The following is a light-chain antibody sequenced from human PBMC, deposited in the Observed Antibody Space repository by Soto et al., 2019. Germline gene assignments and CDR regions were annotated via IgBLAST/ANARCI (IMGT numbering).Light chain of an antibody. CDR2: EVS. Sequence: QSVLTQPASVSGSPGQSITISRTGTSSDVGGYNYVSWYQQHPGKAPKLIIYEVSNRPSGVSNRFSGSKSGNTASLTISGLQAEDEADYYCNSYTSKSTGVFGTGTKLTVL. J-gene: IGLJ1*01. CDR3: NSYTSKSTGV. CDR1: SSDVGGYNY. V-gene: IGLV2-14*01.